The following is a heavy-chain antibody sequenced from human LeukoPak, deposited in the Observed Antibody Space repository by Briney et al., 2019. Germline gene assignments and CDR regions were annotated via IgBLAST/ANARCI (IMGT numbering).Heavy chain of an antibody. Sequence: GGSLRLSCAASGFTFSSYEMNWVRQAPGKGLEWVSYISSSGSTIYHADSVKGRFTISRDNAKNSLYLQMNSLRSEDTAVYYCAELGITMIGGVWGKGTTVTISS. D-gene: IGHD3-10*02. CDR1: GFTFSSYE. CDR3: AELGITMIGGV. CDR2: ISSSGSTI. J-gene: IGHJ6*04. V-gene: IGHV3-48*03.